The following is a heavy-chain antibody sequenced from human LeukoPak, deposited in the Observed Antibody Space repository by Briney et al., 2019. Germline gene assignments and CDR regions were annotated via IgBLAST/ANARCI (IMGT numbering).Heavy chain of an antibody. CDR1: GFTFSYYW. J-gene: IGHJ4*02. V-gene: IGHV3-74*01. Sequence: GGSLRLSCAASGFTFSYYWMHWVRQAPGKGLVWVSRINSDGSSASYADSVKGRFTISRDNAKNTLYLQMNSLRAEDTAVYYCARDRMTTVTSDYWGQGTLVTVSS. CDR2: INSDGSSA. D-gene: IGHD4-17*01. CDR3: ARDRMTTVTSDY.